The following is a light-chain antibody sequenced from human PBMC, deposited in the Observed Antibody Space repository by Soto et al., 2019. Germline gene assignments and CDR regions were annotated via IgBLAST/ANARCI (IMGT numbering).Light chain of an antibody. V-gene: IGKV1-27*01. Sequence: DIQVTPYRYSLSASLGDRFTITCRASQGINNYLAWYQQKPGEVPKLLIYTASTLKPGVPSRFSGSGSGTDFTLTISSLQPEDVATYYCQKYDSAPRTFGQGTKVDIK. CDR2: TAS. CDR3: QKYDSAPRT. CDR1: QGINNY. J-gene: IGKJ1*01.